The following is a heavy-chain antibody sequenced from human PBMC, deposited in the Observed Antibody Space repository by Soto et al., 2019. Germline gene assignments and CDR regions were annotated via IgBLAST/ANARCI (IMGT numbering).Heavy chain of an antibody. J-gene: IGHJ4*02. D-gene: IGHD1-26*01. CDR1: GFTFSNYA. V-gene: IGHV3-23*01. Sequence: GVLRLSCTASGFTFSNYAMSWVRQAPGKGLEWVSAITRTDSTYYADSVKGRFTISRDNSRNTLYLQMNSLGAEDAALYYCAKALVGEVGATDYWGQGTLVTVSS. CDR2: ITRTDST. CDR3: AKALVGEVGATDY.